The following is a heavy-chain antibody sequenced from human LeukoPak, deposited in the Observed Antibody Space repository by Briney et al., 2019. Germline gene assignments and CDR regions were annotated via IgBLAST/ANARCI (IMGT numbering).Heavy chain of an antibody. Sequence: SETLSLTCTVSGDSISSRSYYWGWIRQPPGQGLEWIGHISYTGSTYYNPSLKSRVTISVDTSKNQFSLKLSSVTAADTAVYYCARLRNYGFWSGWRYYFDYWGQGTLVTVSS. CDR1: GDSISSRSYY. J-gene: IGHJ4*02. CDR2: ISYTGST. D-gene: IGHD3-3*01. CDR3: ARLRNYGFWSGWRYYFDY. V-gene: IGHV4-39*07.